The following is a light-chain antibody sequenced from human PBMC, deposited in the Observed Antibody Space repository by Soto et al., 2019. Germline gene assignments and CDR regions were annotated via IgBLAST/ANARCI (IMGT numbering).Light chain of an antibody. CDR1: QSVSSSY. J-gene: IGKJ2*01. V-gene: IGKV3-20*01. CDR3: QQYGSSPMYT. CDR2: GAS. Sequence: EIVLTQSPGTLSLSPGERATLSCSASQSVSSSYLAWYQQKPGQAPRLLIYGASSRATGIPDRFSGSGSGTDFTLTISRLEPEDFAVYYCQQYGSSPMYTVGQGTKLEIK.